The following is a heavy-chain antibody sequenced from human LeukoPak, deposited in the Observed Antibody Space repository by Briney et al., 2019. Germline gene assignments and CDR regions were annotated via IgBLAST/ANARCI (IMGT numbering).Heavy chain of an antibody. CDR3: ARDSKFRGFDY. Sequence: GGSLRLSCAASGFTFSSYAMSWVRQAPGKGLEWVSAISGSGGSTYYADSVKGRFTISRDNAKNSLYLQMNSLRAEDTALYYCARDSKFRGFDYWGQGTLVTVSS. V-gene: IGHV3-23*01. CDR1: GFTFSSYA. J-gene: IGHJ4*02. CDR2: ISGSGGST.